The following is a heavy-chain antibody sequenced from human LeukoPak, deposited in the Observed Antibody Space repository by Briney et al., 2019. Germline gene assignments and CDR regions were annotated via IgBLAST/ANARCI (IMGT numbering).Heavy chain of an antibody. CDR2: IYTSGST. V-gene: IGHV4-4*07. D-gene: IGHD6-19*01. CDR1: GGSISSYY. Sequence: SETLSLTCTVSGGSISSYYWSWIRQPAGKGLEWIGRIYTSGSTNYNPSLKSRVTMSVDTSKNQFSLKLSPVTAADTAVYYCASRPRISSGWPTSDAFDIWGQGTMVTVS. CDR3: ASRPRISSGWPTSDAFDI. J-gene: IGHJ3*02.